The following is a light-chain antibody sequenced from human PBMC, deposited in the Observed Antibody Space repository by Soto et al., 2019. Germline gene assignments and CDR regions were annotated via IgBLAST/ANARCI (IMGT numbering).Light chain of an antibody. CDR1: QGISSY. CDR3: QQYYSYPPT. Sequence: AIRMTQSPSSLSASTGDSVTITCRASQGISSYLAWYQQKPGKAPKLLIYAASTLQSGVPSRFSGSGSGTDFTLTISCLQSEDFATYYCQQYYSYPPTFGGGTKVDIK. J-gene: IGKJ4*01. V-gene: IGKV1-8*01. CDR2: AAS.